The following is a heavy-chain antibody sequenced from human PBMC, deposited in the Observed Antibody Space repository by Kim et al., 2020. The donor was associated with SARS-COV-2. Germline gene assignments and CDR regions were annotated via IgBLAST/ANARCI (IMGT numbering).Heavy chain of an antibody. V-gene: IGHV4-31*02. Sequence: SLKSRVTISVDTSKNQFSLKLSSVTAADTAVYYCARQGDFWSGGIYGMDVWGQGTTVTVSS. CDR3: ARQGDFWSGGIYGMDV. J-gene: IGHJ6*02. D-gene: IGHD3-3*01.